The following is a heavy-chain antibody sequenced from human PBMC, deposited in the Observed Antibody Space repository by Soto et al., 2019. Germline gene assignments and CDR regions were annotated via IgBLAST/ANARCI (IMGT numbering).Heavy chain of an antibody. J-gene: IGHJ1*01. Sequence: EVQLVESGGGLVQPGGSLRLSCAASGFTFSSYWMSWVRQAPGKGLEWVANIKQDGSEKYYVDSVKGRFTISRDNAKNSLYLQMNSLRAEDMAVYYCARGCSSSSWTSEYFQHWGQGTLVTVSS. CDR3: ARGCSSSSWTSEYFQH. CDR1: GFTFSSYW. CDR2: IKQDGSEK. D-gene: IGHD6-13*01. V-gene: IGHV3-7*01.